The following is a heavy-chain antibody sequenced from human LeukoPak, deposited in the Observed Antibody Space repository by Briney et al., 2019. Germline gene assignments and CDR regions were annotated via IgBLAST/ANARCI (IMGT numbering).Heavy chain of an antibody. CDR3: ARGVTDYYDSSGRPGAFDI. V-gene: IGHV3-30-3*01. CDR1: GFTFSSYA. J-gene: IGHJ3*02. Sequence: PGRSLRLSCAASGFTFSSYAMHWVRQAPGKGLEWVAVISYDGSNKYYADSVKGRFTISRDNSKNTLYLQMNSLRAEDTAVYYCARGVTDYYDSSGRPGAFDIWGQGTMVTVSS. CDR2: ISYDGSNK. D-gene: IGHD3-22*01.